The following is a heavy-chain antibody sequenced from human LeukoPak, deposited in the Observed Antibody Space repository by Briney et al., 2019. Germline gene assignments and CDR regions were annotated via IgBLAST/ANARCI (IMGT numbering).Heavy chain of an antibody. V-gene: IGHV3-9*01. Sequence: GGSLRLSCAASGFTFDDYAMHWVRQAPGKGLEWVSGISWNSGSIGYADSVKGRFTISRDNAKNSLYLQMNSLRAEDTALYYCAKEQSTARAFDYWGQGTLVTVSS. D-gene: IGHD5-18*01. CDR1: GFTFDDYA. CDR2: ISWNSGSI. CDR3: AKEQSTARAFDY. J-gene: IGHJ4*02.